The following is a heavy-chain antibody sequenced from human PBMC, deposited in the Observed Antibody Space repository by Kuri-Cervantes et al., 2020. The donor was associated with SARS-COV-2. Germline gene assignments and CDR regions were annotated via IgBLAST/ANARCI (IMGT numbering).Heavy chain of an antibody. CDR3: AKSLLVPTAKSDS. J-gene: IGHJ5*01. CDR2: ISGSGGST. Sequence: GESLKISCAASGFTFSSYAMSWVRQAPGKGLEWVSAISGSGGSTYCADSVKGRFTISRDNSKNTLYLQMNSLRAEDTAVYYCAKSLLVPTAKSDSWGQGTLVTVSS. V-gene: IGHV3-23*01. D-gene: IGHD2-2*01. CDR1: GFTFSSYA.